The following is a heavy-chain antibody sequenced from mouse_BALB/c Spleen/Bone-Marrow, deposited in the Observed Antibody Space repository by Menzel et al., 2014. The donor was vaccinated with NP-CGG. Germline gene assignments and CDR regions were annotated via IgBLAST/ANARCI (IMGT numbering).Heavy chain of an antibody. CDR1: GFTFSDHY. V-gene: IGHV5-4*02. CDR2: ISDGGSYT. CDR3: VLRWFAY. D-gene: IGHD1-1*01. Sequence: EVKLMESGGGLVKPGGSLKLSCAASGFTFSDHYMYWVRQTPEKRLEWVATISDGGSYTYYPDSVKGRFTISRDNAKNNLYLQMSSLKSEDTAMYYCVLRWFAYWGQGTLVTVPA. J-gene: IGHJ3*01.